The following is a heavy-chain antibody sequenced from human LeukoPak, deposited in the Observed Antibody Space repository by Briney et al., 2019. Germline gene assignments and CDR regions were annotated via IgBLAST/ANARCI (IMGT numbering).Heavy chain of an antibody. V-gene: IGHV3-23*01. D-gene: IGHD6-19*01. CDR3: AKDHSIAVAGTIDP. CDR2: ISGSGGST. J-gene: IGHJ5*02. Sequence: GGSLRLSCAASGFTFSSYAMSWVRQAPGKGLEWVSAISGSGGSTYYADSVKGRFTISRDTSTNTLYLQMNSLRAEDTAVYYCAKDHSIAVAGTIDPWGQGTLVTVSS. CDR1: GFTFSSYA.